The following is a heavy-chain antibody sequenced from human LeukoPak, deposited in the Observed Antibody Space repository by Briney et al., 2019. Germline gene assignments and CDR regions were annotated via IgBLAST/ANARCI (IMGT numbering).Heavy chain of an antibody. CDR1: GYTFTSYA. D-gene: IGHD3-16*02. CDR3: ARGAPYYDYVWGSYRPAYYFDY. J-gene: IGHJ4*02. CDR2: INTNTGNP. Sequence: EASVKVSCKASGYTFTSYAMNWVRQAPGQGLEWMGWINTNTGNPTYAQGFTGRFVFSLDTSVSTAYLQISSLKAEDTAVYYCARGAPYYDYVWGSYRPAYYFDYWGQGTLVTVSS. V-gene: IGHV7-4-1*02.